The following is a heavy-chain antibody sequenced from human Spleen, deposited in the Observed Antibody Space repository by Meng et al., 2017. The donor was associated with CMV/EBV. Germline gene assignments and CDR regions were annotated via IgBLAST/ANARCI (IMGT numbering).Heavy chain of an antibody. CDR3: ARERIASVGTASDY. CDR1: GGSLSSGNQC. CDR2: MYHSGST. D-gene: IGHD6-13*01. J-gene: IGHJ4*02. V-gene: IGHV4-31*02. Sequence: SGGSLSSGNQCCSWIRQHPEKGLEWIGYMYHSGSTYYNPSLKSRVTISADTSKNQFSLKLNSVTAADTAVYYCARERIASVGTASDYWGQGTLVTVSS.